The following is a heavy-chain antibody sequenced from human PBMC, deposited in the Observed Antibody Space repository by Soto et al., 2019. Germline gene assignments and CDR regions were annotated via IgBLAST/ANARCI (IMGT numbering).Heavy chain of an antibody. V-gene: IGHV3-9*01. CDR1: GFSFDDYA. Sequence: EVQVVESGGGLVQPGRSLRLSCAASGFSFDDYAMHWVRQAPGKGLEWVSGISWNSGTIGYADSVKGRFTISRDNAKNPLDMQMNSRRAEDTAVYYCAKSTGGTANGMGVWGQGTTVTVSS. D-gene: IGHD2-8*02. CDR2: ISWNSGTI. CDR3: AKSTGGTANGMGV. J-gene: IGHJ6*02.